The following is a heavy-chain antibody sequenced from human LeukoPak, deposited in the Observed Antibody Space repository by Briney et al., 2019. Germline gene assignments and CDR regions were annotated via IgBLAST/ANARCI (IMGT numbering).Heavy chain of an antibody. CDR1: GFTFGDYA. V-gene: IGHV3-49*04. Sequence: PGRSLRLSCTASGFTFGDYAMSWVRQAPGKGLEWVGFIRSKAYGGATEYAASVKGRFTISRDDSKSIAYLQMNSLKTEDTAVYYCTRDPAPYDFWSGYSDYWGQGTLVTVSS. CDR3: TRDPAPYDFWSGYSDY. D-gene: IGHD3-3*01. J-gene: IGHJ4*02. CDR2: IRSKAYGGAT.